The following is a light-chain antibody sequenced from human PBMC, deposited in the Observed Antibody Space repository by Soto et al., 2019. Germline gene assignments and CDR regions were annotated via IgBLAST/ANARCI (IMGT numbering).Light chain of an antibody. CDR1: QSLLHSNGYNY. V-gene: IGKV2-28*01. CDR2: LGS. CDR3: MQALQTPLT. Sequence: EIVMTQSPLSLPVTPGEPASISCRSSQSLLHSNGYNYLDWYLQKPGQSPQLLIYLGSSRASGVPDRFSGSGSGTDFTLKISRVEAEDVGVYYCMQALQTPLTFGGGTKVEIK. J-gene: IGKJ4*01.